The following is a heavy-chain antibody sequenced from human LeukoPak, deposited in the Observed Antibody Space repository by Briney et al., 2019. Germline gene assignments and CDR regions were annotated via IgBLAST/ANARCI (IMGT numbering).Heavy chain of an antibody. D-gene: IGHD3-16*01. CDR2: ISGSGGST. V-gene: IGHV3-23*01. CDR1: GFTFSSYA. CDR3: AKGTNVWGNLYFDY. Sequence: GGSLRLSCAASGFTFSSYAMSWVRQAPGKGLEWVSAISGSGGSTYYADSVKGRFTISRDNSKDTLYLQMNSLRAEDTAVYYCAKGTNVWGNLYFDYWGQGTLVTVSS. J-gene: IGHJ4*02.